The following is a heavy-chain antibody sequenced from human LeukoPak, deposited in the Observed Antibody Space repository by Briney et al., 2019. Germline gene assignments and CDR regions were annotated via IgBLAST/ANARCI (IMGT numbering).Heavy chain of an antibody. D-gene: IGHD2-15*01. Sequence: GGSLRLSCAASGFTFSSYAMSWVRQAPGKGLEWVSAMSGSGGNTYYADSVKGRFTISGDNSKNTLYLQMNSLRAEDTAVYYCAKIGDYYYYYMDVWGKGTTVTVSS. V-gene: IGHV3-23*01. CDR3: AKIGDYYYYYMDV. CDR2: MSGSGGNT. CDR1: GFTFSSYA. J-gene: IGHJ6*03.